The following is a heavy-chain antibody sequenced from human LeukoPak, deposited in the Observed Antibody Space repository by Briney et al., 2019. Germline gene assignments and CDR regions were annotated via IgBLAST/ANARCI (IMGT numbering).Heavy chain of an antibody. CDR3: ARSPYASYCDY. CDR2: IYYSGST. CDR1: GDSISSYY. Sequence: SETLSLTCTVSGDSISSYYWSWLRQPPGKGLEWNGYIYYSGSTNFNPSLKSRVTISVDTSKNQFSLKLSSVTAADTAVYYCARSPYASYCDYWGQGTLVTVSS. J-gene: IGHJ4*02. V-gene: IGHV4-59*12. D-gene: IGHD3-16*01.